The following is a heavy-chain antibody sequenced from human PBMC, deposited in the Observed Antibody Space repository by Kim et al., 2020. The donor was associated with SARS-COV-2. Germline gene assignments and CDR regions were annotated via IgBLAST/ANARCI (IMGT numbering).Heavy chain of an antibody. V-gene: IGHV1-18*01. J-gene: IGHJ5*02. D-gene: IGHD5-18*01. CDR3: ARGTSYSYGRNWFDP. Sequence: KLQGRVTMTTDTSTSTAYMELRSLRSDDTAVYYCARGTSYSYGRNWFDPWGQGTLVTVSS.